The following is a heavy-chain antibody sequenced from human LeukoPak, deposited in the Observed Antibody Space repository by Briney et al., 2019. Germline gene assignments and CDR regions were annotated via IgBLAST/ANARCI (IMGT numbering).Heavy chain of an antibody. CDR3: AKYSSGWYDY. Sequence: SETLSLTCAVYGGSFSGYYWSWIRQPPGKGLEWIGEINHSGSTNYNPSLKSRVTISVDKSKNQFSLKLSSVTAADTAVYYCAKYSSGWYDYWGQGTLVTVSS. CDR1: GGSFSGYY. D-gene: IGHD6-19*01. J-gene: IGHJ4*02. CDR2: INHSGST. V-gene: IGHV4-34*01.